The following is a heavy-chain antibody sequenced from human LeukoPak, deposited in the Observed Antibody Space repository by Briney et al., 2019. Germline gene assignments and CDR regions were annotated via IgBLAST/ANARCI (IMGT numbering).Heavy chain of an antibody. V-gene: IGHV1-69*05. Sequence: GSSVKVSCKASGGTFSSYAISWVRQAPGQGLEWMGGIIPIFGTANYAQKFQGRVTITTDESTSTAYMELSSLRSEDTAVYYCARDRGGLGSPGPRPYYYYYMDVWGKGTTVTVSS. CDR3: ARDRGGLGSPGPRPYYYYYMDV. D-gene: IGHD3-10*01. CDR1: GGTFSSYA. CDR2: IIPIFGTA. J-gene: IGHJ6*03.